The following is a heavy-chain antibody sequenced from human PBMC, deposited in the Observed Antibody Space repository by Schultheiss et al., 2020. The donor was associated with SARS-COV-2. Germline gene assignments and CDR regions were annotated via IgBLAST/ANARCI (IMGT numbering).Heavy chain of an antibody. V-gene: IGHV3-30*04. CDR1: GFTFSTYA. CDR3: ARNFDTSGYYSRDYYYYYGMDV. CDR2: ISYDGSNK. J-gene: IGHJ6*02. Sequence: GSLRLSCAASGFTFSTYAMHWVRQAPGKGLEWVAVISYDGSNKYYADSVEGRFTMSRDNSKNTLYLQMNSLSAEDTAVYYCARNFDTSGYYSRDYYYYYGMDVWGQGTTVTVSS. D-gene: IGHD3-22*01.